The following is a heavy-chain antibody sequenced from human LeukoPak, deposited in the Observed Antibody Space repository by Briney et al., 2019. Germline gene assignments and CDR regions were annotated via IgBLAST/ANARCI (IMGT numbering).Heavy chain of an antibody. V-gene: IGHV1-2*02. CDR3: AREFRVVMTAFPDY. CDR1: GYTFSDNY. J-gene: IGHJ4*02. CDR2: IKPNTGAT. Sequence: GASVKVSCKASGYTFSDNYIHWVRQAPGQGLEWVGWIKPNTGATHYSKRFQGRVTMTRDTSVSTAYMELTSLRSDDTAVYFCAREFRVVMTAFPDYWGQGTLVIVSS. D-gene: IGHD2-21*02.